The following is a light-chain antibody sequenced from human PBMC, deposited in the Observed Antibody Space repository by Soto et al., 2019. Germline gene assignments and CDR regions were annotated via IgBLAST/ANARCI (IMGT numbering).Light chain of an antibody. J-gene: IGKJ4*01. CDR1: QSVRSSY. CDR3: QQYGISPLT. V-gene: IGKV3-20*01. CDR2: GAS. Sequence: ENVLTQSPGTLSLSPGERATLSCRASQSVRSSYLAWYQQKAGQAPRLLIYGASSRATGIPDRFSGSGSGTDFTLTISRLEPEDFAVYYCQQYGISPLTFGGGTKVEIK.